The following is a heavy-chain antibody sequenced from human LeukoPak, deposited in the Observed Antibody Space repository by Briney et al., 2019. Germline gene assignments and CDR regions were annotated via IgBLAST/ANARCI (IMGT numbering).Heavy chain of an antibody. J-gene: IGHJ4*02. CDR1: GGSISSSSYY. D-gene: IGHD5-12*01. V-gene: IGHV4-39*07. CDR3: ARLDIVATTNFDN. Sequence: PSETLSLTCTVSGGSISSSSYYWGWIRQPPGKGLEWIGSIYYTGSTYYNPSLKSRVTISLDTSKTQFSLKLSSVTAADTAVYYCARLDIVATTNFDNWGLGTLVTVSS. CDR2: IYYTGST.